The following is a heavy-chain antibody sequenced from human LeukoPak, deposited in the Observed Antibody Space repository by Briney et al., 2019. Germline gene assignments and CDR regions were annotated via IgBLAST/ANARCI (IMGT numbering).Heavy chain of an antibody. CDR2: ISAYNGNT. Sequence: ASEKVSCKASGYTFTSYGISWVRQAPGHGLEWMGWISAYNGNTNYAQKLQGRVTMTTDTSTSTAYMELRSLRSDDTAVYYCARELPYGGYDYVDAFDFWGQGTMVTVSS. J-gene: IGHJ3*01. D-gene: IGHD5-12*01. CDR1: GYTFTSYG. V-gene: IGHV1-18*01. CDR3: ARELPYGGYDYVDAFDF.